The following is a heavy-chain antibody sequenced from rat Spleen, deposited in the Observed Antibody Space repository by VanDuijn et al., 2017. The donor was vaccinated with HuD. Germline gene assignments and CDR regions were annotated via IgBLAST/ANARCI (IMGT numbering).Heavy chain of an antibody. CDR2: ISTGGST. CDR3: ARGGYGGYEGFAY. J-gene: IGHJ3*01. D-gene: IGHD1-11*01. Sequence: QVQLRESGPGLVQPSQTLSLTCTVSGFSLTGYGVAWVRQPPGKGLEWIAAISTGGSTYYNSALKSRLSISRDTSKNQVFLKMNSLQTEDTATYYCARGGYGGYEGFAYWGQGTLVTVSS. V-gene: IGHV2S12*01. CDR1: GFSLTGYG.